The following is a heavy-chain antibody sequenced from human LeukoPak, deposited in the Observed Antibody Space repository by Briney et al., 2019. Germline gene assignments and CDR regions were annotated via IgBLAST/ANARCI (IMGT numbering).Heavy chain of an antibody. V-gene: IGHV4-34*01. Sequence: SETLSLTCAVYGGSFSGYYWSWIRQPPGKGLEWIGEINHSGSTNYNPSLKSRVTISVDTSKNQFSLKLSSVTAADTAVYYCARSRPYQPLLPLDYWGQGTLVTVSS. CDR3: ARSRPYQPLLPLDY. CDR2: INHSGST. D-gene: IGHD2-2*01. J-gene: IGHJ4*02. CDR1: GGSFSGYY.